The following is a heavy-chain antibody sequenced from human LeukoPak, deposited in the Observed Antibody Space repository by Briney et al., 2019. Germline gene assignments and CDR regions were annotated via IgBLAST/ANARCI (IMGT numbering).Heavy chain of an antibody. V-gene: IGHV1-2*02. Sequence: RASVKVSCKASGYTFTGYYMHWVRQAPGQGLEWMGWINPNSGGTNYAQKFQGRVTMTRDTSISTAYMELSRLRSDDTAVYYCARGSYGYCSGGSCYTTDYYYYMDVWGKGTTVTVSS. J-gene: IGHJ6*03. CDR1: GYTFTGYY. D-gene: IGHD2-15*01. CDR3: ARGSYGYCSGGSCYTTDYYYYMDV. CDR2: INPNSGGT.